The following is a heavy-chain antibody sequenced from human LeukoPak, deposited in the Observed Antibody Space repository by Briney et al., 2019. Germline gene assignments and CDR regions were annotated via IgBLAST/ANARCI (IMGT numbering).Heavy chain of an antibody. CDR3: AKDLTWNTADY. V-gene: IGHV3-74*01. Sequence: PGGSLRLSCVGSGFTFSNYWMHWGRQAPGKGPVWVSRINTDGTTTDYADSVRGRFTISRDNAKNTVYLQMNGLRADDTALYYCAKDLTWNTADYWGQGTLVTVSS. CDR1: GFTFSNYW. CDR2: INTDGTTT. D-gene: IGHD1/OR15-1a*01. J-gene: IGHJ4*02.